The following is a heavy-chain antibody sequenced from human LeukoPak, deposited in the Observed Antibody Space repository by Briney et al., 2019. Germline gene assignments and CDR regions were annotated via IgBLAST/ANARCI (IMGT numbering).Heavy chain of an antibody. Sequence: GESLKISCRASGYSITTYWIGWVRQMPGKGLEWMGIIYPGDSDTRYSPSFQGQVTISADKSISTAYLQWSSLKASDTAMYYCARRGIVGATDAFDIWGQGTMVTVSS. CDR1: GYSITTYW. CDR2: IYPGDSDT. V-gene: IGHV5-51*01. J-gene: IGHJ3*02. CDR3: ARRGIVGATDAFDI. D-gene: IGHD1-26*01.